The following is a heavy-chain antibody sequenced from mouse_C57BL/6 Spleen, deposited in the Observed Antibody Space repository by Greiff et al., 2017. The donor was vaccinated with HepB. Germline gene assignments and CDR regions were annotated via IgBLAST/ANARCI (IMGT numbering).Heavy chain of an antibody. Sequence: VQLQQSGAELARPGASVKMSCKASGYPFTSNTMHWVKQRPGQGREWIGYINPGRGYTKYNQKFKDKATLTADKSSSTAYMQLSSLTSEDSAVYYCARDRDDYWGQGTTLTVSS. CDR2: INPGRGYT. V-gene: IGHV1-4*01. D-gene: IGHD3-2*01. CDR1: GYPFTSNT. CDR3: ARDRDDY. J-gene: IGHJ2*01.